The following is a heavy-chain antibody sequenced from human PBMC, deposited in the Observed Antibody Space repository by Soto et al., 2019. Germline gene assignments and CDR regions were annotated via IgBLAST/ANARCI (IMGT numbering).Heavy chain of an antibody. CDR1: GFTVSSKY. D-gene: IGHD3-10*01. Sequence: EVQAVESGGGLVQPGGSLRLSCAASGFTVSSKYMSWVRQGPGKGLECVSVLYSAGSIHYADSVKGRFTISRDKSGTTLYLQMNSLRAEDTAVYYCASYYGSGGNYYFFDVWGKGTTVTVSS. V-gene: IGHV3-66*01. CDR2: LYSAGSI. J-gene: IGHJ6*03. CDR3: ASYYGSGGNYYFFDV.